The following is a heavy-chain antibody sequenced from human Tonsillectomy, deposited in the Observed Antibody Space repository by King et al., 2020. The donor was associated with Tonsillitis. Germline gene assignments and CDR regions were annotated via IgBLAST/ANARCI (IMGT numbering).Heavy chain of an antibody. CDR1: GFTVSSNY. D-gene: IGHD2-15*01. J-gene: IGHJ6*01. Sequence: VQLVESGGGLVQPGGSLRLSCAASGFTVSSNYMSWVRQAPGKGLEWVAVIDSGGNTYYADSVKGRFTISRHNSNNTLYLQMNSLRVEDPAVYYCARDCSFARGCLLQEEGYHYYHYGMDGWGQGTTGTVSA. CDR3: ARDCSFARGCLLQEEGYHYYHYGMDG. CDR2: IDSGGNT. V-gene: IGHV3-53*04.